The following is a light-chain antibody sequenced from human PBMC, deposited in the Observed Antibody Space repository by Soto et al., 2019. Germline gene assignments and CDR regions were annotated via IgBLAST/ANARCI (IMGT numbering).Light chain of an antibody. Sequence: EIVLTQSPGTLSLSPGERATLSCRASQSINSRYLAWYQQKPGQAPRLLIYGASSRATGIPVRFSGSGSGTDFTLTISRLDPEDFAVYYCQQFGSSPGFTFGPGTKVDIK. CDR3: QQFGSSPGFT. CDR2: GAS. CDR1: QSINSRY. J-gene: IGKJ3*01. V-gene: IGKV3-20*01.